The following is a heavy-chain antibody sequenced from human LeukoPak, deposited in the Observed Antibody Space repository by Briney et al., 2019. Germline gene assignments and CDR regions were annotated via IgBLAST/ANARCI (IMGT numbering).Heavy chain of an antibody. CDR2: ISSSGSTI. CDR3: ARGVSTIFGVVIYYYYYYGMDV. CDR1: GFTFSDYY. D-gene: IGHD3-3*01. J-gene: IGHJ6*02. Sequence: GGSLRLSCAASGFTFSDYYMSWIRQAPGRGLEWVSYISSSGSTIYYADSVKGRFTISRDNAKNSLYLQMNSLRAEDTAVYYCARGVSTIFGVVIYYYYYYGMDVWGQGTTVTVSS. V-gene: IGHV3-11*01.